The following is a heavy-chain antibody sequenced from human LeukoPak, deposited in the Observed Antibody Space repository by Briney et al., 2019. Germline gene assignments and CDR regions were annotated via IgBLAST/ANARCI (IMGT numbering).Heavy chain of an antibody. J-gene: IGHJ4*02. CDR3: ARDYKYAFDN. D-gene: IGHD5-24*01. CDR2: IRSSGRDI. CDR1: GFTFSSYD. Sequence: GGSLRLSCVASGFTFSSYDMNWVRQAPGKGLEWVSFIRSSGRDIYYADSVKGRFTISGDKAKNSLYLQMNSLRVEDTAVYYCARDYKYAFDNWGQGTLVTVSS. V-gene: IGHV3-48*03.